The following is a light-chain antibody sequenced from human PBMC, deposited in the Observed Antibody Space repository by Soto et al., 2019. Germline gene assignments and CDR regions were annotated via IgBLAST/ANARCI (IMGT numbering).Light chain of an antibody. CDR3: HQYDNSPLT. CDR2: GAS. J-gene: IGKJ4*01. V-gene: IGKV3-20*01. Sequence: EIVLTQSPGTLSLSPGERATLSCRASQSVSSSYLAWYQQKPGQAPRLLIYGASSRATGIPDRFSGSVSGTDFTLTISRLEPEDFAVYYCHQYDNSPLTFGGVTKLEIK. CDR1: QSVSSSY.